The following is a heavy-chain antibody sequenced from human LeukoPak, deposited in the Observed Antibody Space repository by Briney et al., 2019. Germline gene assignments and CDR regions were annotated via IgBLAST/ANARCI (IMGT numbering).Heavy chain of an antibody. Sequence: ASVKVSCKVSGYTITELSMHWARQAPGKGLEWMGGFDPEDGETIYAQKFQGKVTMTEDTSTDTAYMELSSLRSEDTAVYYCATAQERGFGELFPNWGQGTLVTVSS. CDR1: GYTITELS. V-gene: IGHV1-24*01. D-gene: IGHD3-10*01. CDR3: ATAQERGFGELFPN. J-gene: IGHJ4*02. CDR2: FDPEDGET.